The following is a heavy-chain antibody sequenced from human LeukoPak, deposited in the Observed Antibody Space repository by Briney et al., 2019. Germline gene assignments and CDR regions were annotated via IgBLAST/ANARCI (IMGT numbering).Heavy chain of an antibody. CDR2: ISAYNGNT. CDR3: ARDLKRGYSSGRYSWGTGSSNDY. CDR1: GYTFTSYG. J-gene: IGHJ4*02. Sequence: GASVKVSCKASGYTFTSYGISWVRQAPGQGLEWMGWISAYNGNTNYAQKLQGRVTMTTDTSTSTAYMELRSLRSDVTAVYYCARDLKRGYSSGRYSWGTGSSNDYWGQGTLVTVSS. D-gene: IGHD6-19*01. V-gene: IGHV1-18*01.